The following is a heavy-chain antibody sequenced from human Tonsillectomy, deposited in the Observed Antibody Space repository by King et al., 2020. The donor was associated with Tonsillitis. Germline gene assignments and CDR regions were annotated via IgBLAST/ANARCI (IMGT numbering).Heavy chain of an antibody. J-gene: IGHJ4*02. CDR1: GYTFTDYY. CDR2: INPDSGDT. CDR3: ARSAKYSRSWYYF. Sequence: QLVQSGPEVTKPGASVKVSCKASGYTFTDYYIHWVRQAPGQGLEWMGWINPDSGDTNYAQKFKGRVIMTRDTAIITAYMELSRLRSDDTAVYYCARSAKYSRSWYYFWGQGALVTVSS. D-gene: IGHD3-22*01. V-gene: IGHV1-2*02.